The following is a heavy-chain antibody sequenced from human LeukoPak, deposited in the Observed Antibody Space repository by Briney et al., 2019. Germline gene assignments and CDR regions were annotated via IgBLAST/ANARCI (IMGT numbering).Heavy chain of an antibody. CDR1: GFTFSSYA. CDR2: ISNSGGTT. D-gene: IGHD5-24*01. V-gene: IGHV3-23*01. CDR3: AILLRDATIYDF. Sequence: GGSLRLSCAASGFTFSSYAMSWVRQAPGKGLEWVSTISNSGGTTYYADSVKGRFTISRDDSENTLYLQMNSLRAEDTAVYYCAILLRDATIYDFWGHGVLVTVSS. J-gene: IGHJ4*01.